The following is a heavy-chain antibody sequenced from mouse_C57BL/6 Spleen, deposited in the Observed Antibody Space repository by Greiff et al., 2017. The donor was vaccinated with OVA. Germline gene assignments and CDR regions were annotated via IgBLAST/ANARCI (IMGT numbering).Heavy chain of an antibody. J-gene: IGHJ2*01. CDR1: GYTFTDYY. Sequence: VKLQESGAELVRPGASVKLSCKASGYTFTDYYINWVKQRPGQGLEWIARIYPGSGNTYYNEKFKGKATLTAEKSSSTAYMQLSSLTSEDSAVYFCARWKGYWGQGTTLTVSS. CDR3: ARWKGY. V-gene: IGHV1-76*01. CDR2: IYPGSGNT.